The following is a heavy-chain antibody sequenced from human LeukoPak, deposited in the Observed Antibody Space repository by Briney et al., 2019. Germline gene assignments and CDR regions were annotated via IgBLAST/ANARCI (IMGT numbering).Heavy chain of an antibody. CDR2: INPNSGGT. V-gene: IGHV1-2*02. D-gene: IGHD1-26*01. CDR1: GYTFTGYY. J-gene: IGHJ5*02. CDR3: ARQGRGSYYVSGWFDP. Sequence: GASVKVSCKASGYTFTGYYMHWVRQAPGQGLEWMGWINPNSGGTNYAQKFQGRVTMTRDTSISTAYMELSRLRSDDTAVYYCARQGRGSYYVSGWFDPWGQGTLVTVSS.